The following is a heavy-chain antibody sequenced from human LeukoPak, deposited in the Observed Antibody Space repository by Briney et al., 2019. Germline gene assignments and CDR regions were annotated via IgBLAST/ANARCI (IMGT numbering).Heavy chain of an antibody. D-gene: IGHD6-13*01. CDR2: INTDGTIT. V-gene: IGHV3-74*01. CDR3: ARDLLAATGW. J-gene: IGHJ4*02. Sequence: GGSLLLSCASSGFTFSSHWMHWVRQAPGKGLVWVSRINTDGTITTYADSVKGRFTISRDNAKNTLYLQMNSLRAEDTAVYYCARDLLAATGWWGQGTLVTVFS. CDR1: GFTFSSHW.